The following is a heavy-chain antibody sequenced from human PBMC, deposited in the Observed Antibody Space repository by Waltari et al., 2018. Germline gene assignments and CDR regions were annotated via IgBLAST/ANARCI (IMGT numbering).Heavy chain of an antibody. CDR2: ISAYNGNT. D-gene: IGHD3-10*01. V-gene: IGHV1-18*01. Sequence: QVQLVQSGAEVKKPGASVKVSCKASGYTFTSYGISWVRQAPGQGLEWMGWISAYNGNTNYAQKLQGRVTMTADTSTSTAYMELRSLISDDTAVYYCARDSGSYYYGSGSPPWFDPWGQGTLVTVSS. CDR1: GYTFTSYG. CDR3: ARDSGSYYYGSGSPPWFDP. J-gene: IGHJ5*02.